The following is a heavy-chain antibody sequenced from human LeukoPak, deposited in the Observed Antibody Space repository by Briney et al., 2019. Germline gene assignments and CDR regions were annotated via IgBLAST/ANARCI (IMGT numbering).Heavy chain of an antibody. J-gene: IGHJ3*02. V-gene: IGHV3-21*01. CDR2: ISSNNNYI. CDR1: GITFSGYS. CDR3: ARALATVDAFDI. Sequence: GALRLSCTASGITFSGYSMSWVCQAPGKGLDWVSSISSNNNYIYYADSVKGRFTISRDNAKNSLYLEMNSLRAEDTAVYYCARALATVDAFDIWGQGTMVTVSS. D-gene: IGHD4-17*01.